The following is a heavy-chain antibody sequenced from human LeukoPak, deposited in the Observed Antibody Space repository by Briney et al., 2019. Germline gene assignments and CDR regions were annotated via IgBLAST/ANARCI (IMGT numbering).Heavy chain of an antibody. D-gene: IGHD3-10*01. CDR2: IYSDDST. CDR3: ARGANYGSGSYDGFDI. J-gene: IGHJ3*02. V-gene: IGHV3-66*01. CDR1: GFTVSSNY. Sequence: GGSLRLSCAASGFTVSSNYMSWVRQAPGKGLEWVSVIYSDDSTYYADSVKGRFTISRDNSKNTLYLQINNLRAEDTAVYCCARGANYGSGSYDGFDIWGQGTMVTVPS.